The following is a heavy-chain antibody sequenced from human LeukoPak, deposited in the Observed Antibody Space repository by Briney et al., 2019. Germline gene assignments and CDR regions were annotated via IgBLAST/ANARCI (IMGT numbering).Heavy chain of an antibody. CDR3: ARVGYFGSGSYLFDP. V-gene: IGHV4-39*07. CDR1: GGSISSSSYY. J-gene: IGHJ5*02. Sequence: SETLSLTCTVSGGSISSSSYYWGWIRQPPGKGLEWIGSIYYSGSTYYNPSLKSRVTISVDTSKNQFSLKLSSVTAADTAVYYCARVGYFGSGSYLFDPWGQGTLVTVSS. CDR2: IYYSGST. D-gene: IGHD3-10*01.